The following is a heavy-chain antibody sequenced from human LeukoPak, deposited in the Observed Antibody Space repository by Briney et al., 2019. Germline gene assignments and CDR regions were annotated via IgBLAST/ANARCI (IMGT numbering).Heavy chain of an antibody. CDR2: IYYSGSA. CDR3: ARILSPAAGTDYHYYGMDV. D-gene: IGHD6-13*01. V-gene: IGHV4-31*03. CDR1: GGSISSGGYY. J-gene: IGHJ6*02. Sequence: SETLSLTCTVSGGSISSGGYYWSWIRQHPGKGLEWIGYIYYSGSAYYNPSLNSRVTISVDTSKNQFSLKLSSVTAADTAVYYCARILSPAAGTDYHYYGMDVWGQGTTVTVSS.